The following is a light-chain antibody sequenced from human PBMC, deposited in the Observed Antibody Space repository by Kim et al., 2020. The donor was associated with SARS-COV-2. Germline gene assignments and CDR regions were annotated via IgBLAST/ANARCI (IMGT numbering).Light chain of an antibody. CDR3: QSYDSSNQV. V-gene: IGLV6-57*01. J-gene: IGLJ3*02. CDR1: SGSIASNY. Sequence: NFMLTQPHSVSESPGKTVTISCTRSSGSIASNYVQWYQQRPGSSRTTVIYEDNQRPSGVPDRFSGSIDSSSNSASLTISGLKTEDEADYYCQSYDSSNQVFGGGTQLTVL. CDR2: EDN.